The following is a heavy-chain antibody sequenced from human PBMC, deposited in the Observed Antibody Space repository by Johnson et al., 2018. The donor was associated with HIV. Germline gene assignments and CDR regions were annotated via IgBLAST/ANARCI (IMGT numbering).Heavy chain of an antibody. CDR1: GFTVSSNY. J-gene: IGHJ3*02. CDR2: IYSGGSR. V-gene: IGHV3-66*03. CDR3: ARHHITYYYTSGSPDAFDI. D-gene: IGHD3-10*01. Sequence: VQLVESGGGLIQPGGSLRLSCAASGFTVSSNYMSWVRQAPGKGLEWVSVIYSGGSRYYADSVTGRLTISRDNSQSTLYLQMNSLRAEDTAVYYCARHHITYYYTSGSPDAFDIWGQGTMVTVSS.